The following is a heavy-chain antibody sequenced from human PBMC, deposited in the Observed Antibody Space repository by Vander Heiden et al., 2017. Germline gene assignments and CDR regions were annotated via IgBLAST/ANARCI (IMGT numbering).Heavy chain of an antibody. CDR3: ARGSGDSGRLWEY. D-gene: IGHD1-26*01. Sequence: QVQLVQSGAEVKKPGASVKVSCKASGYTFTGYYMHWVRQAPGQGREWMGWINPNSGGTNYAQKFQGRVTRNRDTSRSTAYMELSRRRSDDTAVYYCARGSGDSGRLWEYWGQGTLVTVSS. CDR1: GYTFTGYY. V-gene: IGHV1-2*02. J-gene: IGHJ4*02. CDR2: INPNSGGT.